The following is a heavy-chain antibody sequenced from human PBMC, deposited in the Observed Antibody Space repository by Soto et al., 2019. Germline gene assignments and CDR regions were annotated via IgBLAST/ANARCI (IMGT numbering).Heavy chain of an antibody. CDR1: GFTFNNYA. Sequence: EVQLLESGGGLVQPGESLRLSCAASGFTFNNYAMAWVRQAPGKGREWVSTTSGNGGDTYYADSVKGRFTISRDNSEDTLSLQINSLRAEDTALYYCAKSTVTRKRDDYYFYCMDFWGKWTTVTVSS. D-gene: IGHD4-17*01. CDR2: TSGNGGDT. J-gene: IGHJ6*03. CDR3: AKSTVTRKRDDYYFYCMDF. V-gene: IGHV3-23*01.